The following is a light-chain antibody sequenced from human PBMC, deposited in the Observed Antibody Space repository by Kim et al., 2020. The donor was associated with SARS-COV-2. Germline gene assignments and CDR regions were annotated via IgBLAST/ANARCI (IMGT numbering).Light chain of an antibody. CDR2: DAS. CDR1: RDINNN. CDR3: QQYDSLPS. J-gene: IGKJ4*01. V-gene: IGKV1-33*01. Sequence: DIQMTQSPSSLSASVGDRVTITCQASRDINNNLNWYQQKPGKAPKLLIYDASSLQIGVPSRFSGSESGTDFTLTISSLQPEDVATYYCQQYDSLPSFGGGTKVDIK.